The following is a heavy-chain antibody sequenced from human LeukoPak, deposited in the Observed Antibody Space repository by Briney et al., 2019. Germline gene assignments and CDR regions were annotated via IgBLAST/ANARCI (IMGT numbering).Heavy chain of an antibody. CDR2: TKPDGSAE. V-gene: IGHV3-7*01. Sequence: GGSLRLSCAASGFTFRNYWMGWVRQAPGKGLEWVANTKPDGSAEYYADSVRGRFTTSRDNANNFLYLQMNRLRAEDTAVYYCARGHYDVLAASYKWTPDYWGQGTLVTVSS. CDR3: ARGHYDVLAASYKWTPDY. CDR1: GFTFRNYW. J-gene: IGHJ4*02. D-gene: IGHD3-9*01.